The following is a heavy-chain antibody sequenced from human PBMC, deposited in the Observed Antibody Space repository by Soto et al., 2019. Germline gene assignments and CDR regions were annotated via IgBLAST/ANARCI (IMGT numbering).Heavy chain of an antibody. CDR2: IGSSGSTI. J-gene: IGHJ4*02. D-gene: IGHD3-22*01. CDR3: ARDGGYYYDSSGPFDY. Sequence: EVQLVESGGGLVQPGGSLRLSCAASGFTFSSYEMNWVRQAPGKGLEWVSYIGSSGSTIYYADSVKGRFTISRDNAKNSLYLQMNSLRAEDTAVYYCARDGGYYYDSSGPFDYWGQGTLVTVSS. CDR1: GFTFSSYE. V-gene: IGHV3-48*03.